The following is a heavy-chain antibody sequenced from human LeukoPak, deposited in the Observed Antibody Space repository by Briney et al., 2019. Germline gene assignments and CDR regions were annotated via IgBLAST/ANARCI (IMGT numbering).Heavy chain of an antibody. CDR2: IYYSGST. V-gene: IGHV4-39*01. CDR3: ARVPVVVVPAASRYYYYYYGMDV. CDR1: GVSISSSYYY. Sequence: SETLSLTCTVSGVSISSSYYYWGWIRQPPGKGLEWIGSIYYSGSTYYNPSLKSRVTISVDTSKNQFSLKLRSVTAADTAVYYCARVPVVVVPAASRYYYYYYGMDVWGQGTTVTVSS. D-gene: IGHD2-2*01. J-gene: IGHJ6*02.